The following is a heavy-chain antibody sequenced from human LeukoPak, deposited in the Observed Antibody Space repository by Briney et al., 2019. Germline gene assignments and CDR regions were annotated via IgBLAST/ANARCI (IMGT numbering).Heavy chain of an antibody. D-gene: IGHD6-19*01. CDR2: NSDGRT. V-gene: IGHV3-53*01. CDR3: AKLKGWYGVGYFDY. J-gene: IGHJ4*02. Sequence: PGGSLRLSCAASGFAVSGNYMSWVRQAPGKGLEWVSVNSDGRTYYADSVKGRFTISRYISKNTLFLQMTSLRAEDTAVYYCAKLKGWYGVGYFDYRGQGTLVTVSS. CDR1: GFAVSGNY.